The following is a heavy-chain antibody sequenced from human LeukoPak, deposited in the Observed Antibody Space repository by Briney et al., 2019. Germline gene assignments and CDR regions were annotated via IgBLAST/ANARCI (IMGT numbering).Heavy chain of an antibody. V-gene: IGHV4-39*07. CDR2: IYYSGST. Sequence: SETLSLTCTVSGGSISSSSYYWGWIRQPPGKGLEWIGSIYYSGSTYYNPSLKSRVTISVDTSKNQFSLKLSSVTAADTAVYYCARDLMGIAYRGAFYYWGQGTQVTVSS. CDR1: GGSISSSSYY. CDR3: ARDLMGIAYRGAFYY. J-gene: IGHJ4*02. D-gene: IGHD6-13*01.